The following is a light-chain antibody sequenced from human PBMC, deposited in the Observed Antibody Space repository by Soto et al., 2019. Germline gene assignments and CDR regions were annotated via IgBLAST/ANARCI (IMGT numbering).Light chain of an antibody. CDR2: GVS. CDR3: QVYGSSSKT. J-gene: IGKJ1*01. V-gene: IGKV3-20*01. Sequence: EIVLTQSPRTLALSAGERATLPCRASQSVKSSYLAWYQHKPGQAPRLLIYGVSTGATGIPDRFSGSGSGTDFTLTISRLEPEDFAVYFCQVYGSSSKTFGQGTKVDIK. CDR1: QSVKSSY.